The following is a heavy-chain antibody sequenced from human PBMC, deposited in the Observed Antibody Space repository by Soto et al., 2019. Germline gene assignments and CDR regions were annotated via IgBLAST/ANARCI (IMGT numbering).Heavy chain of an antibody. Sequence: PSETLSLTCAVSGDSISSVNWWSWVRQSPGQGLEWIGDIYHTGITNYNPSLQSRVTISVDKSKNEFSLNLTSVTAADTAVYYCARSSRSHFDYWGQGTLVTVSS. CDR3: ARSSRSHFDY. V-gene: IGHV4-4*02. CDR2: IYHTGIT. CDR1: GDSISSVNW. J-gene: IGHJ4*02.